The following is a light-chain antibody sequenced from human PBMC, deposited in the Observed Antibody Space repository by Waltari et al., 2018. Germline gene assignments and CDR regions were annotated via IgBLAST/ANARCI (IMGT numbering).Light chain of an antibody. CDR2: AAS. V-gene: IGKV3-20*01. CDR3: QQYGSSVMYT. J-gene: IGKJ2*01. Sequence: EFVLRQSPGTLSLSPGVRATIPCRASQSLSRSRLAWFQQRPGQAARRIIYAASSRATGIPDRCRGSGSATDFSLTISRVEPEDSAVYYCQQYGSSVMYTFGQGTKLEIQ. CDR1: QSLSRSR.